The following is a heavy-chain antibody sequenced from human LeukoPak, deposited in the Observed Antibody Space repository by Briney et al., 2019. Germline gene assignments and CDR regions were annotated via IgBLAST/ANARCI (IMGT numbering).Heavy chain of an antibody. D-gene: IGHD2-21*02. CDR1: GFTFSSYA. CDR2: FSGGDSST. J-gene: IGHJ4*02. CDR3: AKHRGSYGDFIFLDF. Sequence: GGSLRLSCAASGFTFSSYAMSWVRQAPGKGLEWVSVFSGGDSSTYYAHSVKGQFTISRDNSKNTLYLQMNSLRVEDTAVYYCAKHRGSYGDFIFLDFWGQGTLVTVSS. V-gene: IGHV3-23*01.